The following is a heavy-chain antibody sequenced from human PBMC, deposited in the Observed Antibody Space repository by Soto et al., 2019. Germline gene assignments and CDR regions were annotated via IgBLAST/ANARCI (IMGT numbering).Heavy chain of an antibody. CDR3: ARVCLLQLRSCGIDV. V-gene: IGHV1-18*01. D-gene: IGHD2-15*01. CDR2: ISAYTGNT. CDR1: GYTCTSYG. Sequence: QVQLVQSGAEVKKPGASVKVSCKASGYTCTSYGISCVRQAPGQGLEWMGWISAYTGNTNYAQKRQGRFTMTTDTSTSTAYMELRSLRSDDTAVYYCARVCLLQLRSCGIDVWGKGTTVTVSS. J-gene: IGHJ6*04.